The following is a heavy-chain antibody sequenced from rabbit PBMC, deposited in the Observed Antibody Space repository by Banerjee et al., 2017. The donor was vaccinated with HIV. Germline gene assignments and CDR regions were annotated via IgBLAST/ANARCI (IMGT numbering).Heavy chain of an antibody. CDR2: INTGSSGST. D-gene: IGHD4-1*01. CDR3: ARDLSSSGWSDFAL. CDR1: GFTLSRYW. Sequence: QEQLEESGGDLVQPEGSLTLTCTASGFTLSRYWICWVRHAPGKGLEWIGCINTGSSGSTYYASWVNGRFSISRSTSLNTVTLQMTSLTAADTATYFCARDLSSSGWSDFALWGQGTLVTVS. J-gene: IGHJ4*01. V-gene: IGHV1S45*01.